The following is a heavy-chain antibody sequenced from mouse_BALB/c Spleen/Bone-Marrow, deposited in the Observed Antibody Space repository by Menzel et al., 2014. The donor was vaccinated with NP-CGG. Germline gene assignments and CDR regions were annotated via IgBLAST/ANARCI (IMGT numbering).Heavy chain of an antibody. D-gene: IGHD1-1*01. Sequence: VHVKQSGPELVKPGASVKISCKASGYSFTGYFMNWVMQSHGTSLEWIGRINPYNGDTFYNQKFKGKATLTVDKSSSTAHMELRSLASEDSAVYYCARSGYYVSSYFDHWRQGTTLTVSS. J-gene: IGHJ2*01. CDR1: GYSFTGYF. CDR2: INPYNGDT. V-gene: IGHV1-20*02. CDR3: ARSGYYVSSYFDH.